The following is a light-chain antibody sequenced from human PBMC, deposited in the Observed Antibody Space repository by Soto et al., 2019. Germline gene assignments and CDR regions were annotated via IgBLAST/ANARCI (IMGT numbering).Light chain of an antibody. CDR1: SSDVGAYNY. CDR2: DVS. V-gene: IGLV2-14*01. CDR3: SSYTSATTYV. Sequence: QPALTQPASVSGSPGQSSTISCTRTSSDVGAYNYDSWYQQYPGEAPKVIIYDVSHRPAGVSNRFSGSKSGNTASLTISGLQTQDEADYYCSSYTSATTYVFATGTKVTVL. J-gene: IGLJ1*01.